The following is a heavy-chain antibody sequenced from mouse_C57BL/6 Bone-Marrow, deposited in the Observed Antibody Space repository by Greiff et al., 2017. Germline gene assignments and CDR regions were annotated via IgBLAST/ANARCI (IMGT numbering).Heavy chain of an antibody. J-gene: IGHJ2*01. V-gene: IGHV1-19*01. Sequence: EVQLQQSGPVLVKPGASVKMSCKASGYTFTDYYMNWVKQSHGKSLEWIGVINPYNGGTSYNQKFKGKATLTVDKSSSTACMELNSLTSEDSAVYYCARTGWDYFDYWGQGTTLTVSS. CDR3: ARTGWDYFDY. D-gene: IGHD4-1*01. CDR1: GYTFTDYY. CDR2: INPYNGGT.